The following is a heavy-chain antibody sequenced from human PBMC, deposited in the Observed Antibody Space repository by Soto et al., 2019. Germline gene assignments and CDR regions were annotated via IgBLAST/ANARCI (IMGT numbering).Heavy chain of an antibody. CDR2: IIPISDTT. J-gene: IGHJ6*02. V-gene: IGHV1-69*01. CDR1: GGTFSSYA. CDR3: ARSQGSSTSLEIYYYYYYGMDG. D-gene: IGHD2-2*01. Sequence: QVQLVQSGAEVKKPGSSVKVSCKASGGTFSSYAISWVRQAPGQGLEWMGGIIPISDTTNYAQKFQGRVTITAAEYTSTAYMELSSLRSEDTAVYYCARSQGSSTSLEIYYYYYYGMDGWGQGTTVTVSS.